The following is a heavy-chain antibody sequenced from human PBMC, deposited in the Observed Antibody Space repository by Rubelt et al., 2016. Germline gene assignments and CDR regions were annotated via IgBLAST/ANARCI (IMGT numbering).Heavy chain of an antibody. J-gene: IGHJ5*02. D-gene: IGHD3-10*01. CDR3: ARDEYYYGSGRDNWFDP. Sequence: EVQLVESGGGLVQPGGSLRLSCAASGFTFSSYSMNWVRQAPGKGLEWVSYISSSSSTIYYADSVKGRFTISRDNAKNSLYLQMNSLRAEDTAVYYCARDEYYYGSGRDNWFDPWGQGTLVTVSS. CDR1: GFTFSSYS. CDR2: ISSSSSTI. V-gene: IGHV3-48*04.